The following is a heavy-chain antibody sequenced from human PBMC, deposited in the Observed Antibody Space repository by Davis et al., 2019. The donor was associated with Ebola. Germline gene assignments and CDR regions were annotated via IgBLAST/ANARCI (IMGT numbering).Heavy chain of an antibody. CDR2: LGTSADT. CDR3: AKDTSNIWFDI. D-gene: IGHD1-26*01. J-gene: IGHJ3*02. Sequence: GESLKISCAASGFTVSNFYMSWVRQAPGKGLEWVSTLGTSADTYYADSVKGRFTISRDNSKNTLYLQMNGLRVEDTAIYYCAKDTSNIWFDIWGQGTMVTVSS. CDR1: GFTVSNFY. V-gene: IGHV3-23*01.